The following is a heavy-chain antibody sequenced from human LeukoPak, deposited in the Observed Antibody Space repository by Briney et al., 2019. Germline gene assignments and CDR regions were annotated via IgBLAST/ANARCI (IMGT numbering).Heavy chain of an antibody. V-gene: IGHV3-23*01. Sequence: GGPLRLSCAASGFTFSSYAMSWVRQAPGKGLEWVSSIVGSGSTTYYADSVKGRFTISRDNSKNTLSLQMNSLRAEDTAVYYCARLPRDIVVVPAAMDFDYWGQGTLVTVSS. CDR1: GFTFSSYA. CDR3: ARLPRDIVVVPAAMDFDY. D-gene: IGHD2-2*01. J-gene: IGHJ4*02. CDR2: IVGSGSTT.